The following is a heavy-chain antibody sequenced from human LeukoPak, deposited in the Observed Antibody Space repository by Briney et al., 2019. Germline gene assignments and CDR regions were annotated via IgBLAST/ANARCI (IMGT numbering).Heavy chain of an antibody. D-gene: IGHD2-21*02. V-gene: IGHV4-39*01. CDR1: GVSISSSSQY. CDR2: IYPSGST. CDR3: ARQLYCGIDCPYYYMDV. J-gene: IGHJ6*03. Sequence: PSETLSLTCTVSGVSISSSSQYLGWIRHPPGKGLEWIGSIYPSGSTYYNPSLKSRVTISVDTSTNRFSLRLRSVTAADTAVYYCARQLYCGIDCPYYYMDVWGKGTMVTVSS.